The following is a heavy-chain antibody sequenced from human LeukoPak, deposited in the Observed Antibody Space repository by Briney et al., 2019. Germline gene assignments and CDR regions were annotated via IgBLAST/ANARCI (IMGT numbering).Heavy chain of an antibody. CDR1: GGSISSYY. CDR2: IYTSGST. CDR3: ARHNPSSYSYGYLNRFDY. Sequence: SETLSLTCTVSGGSISSYYWSWIRQPAGKGLEWIGRIYTSGSTNYNPSLKSRVTMSVDTSKNQFSLKLSSVTAADTAVYYCARHNPSSYSYGYLNRFDYWGQGTLVTVSS. J-gene: IGHJ4*02. D-gene: IGHD5-18*01. V-gene: IGHV4-4*07.